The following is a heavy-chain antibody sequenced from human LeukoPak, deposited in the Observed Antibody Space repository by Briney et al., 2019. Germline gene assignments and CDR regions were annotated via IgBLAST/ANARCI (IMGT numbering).Heavy chain of an antibody. D-gene: IGHD6-6*01. J-gene: IGHJ6*03. CDR3: ARGRIAARGEYSYYMDV. CDR1: GYTFTSYD. Sequence: ASVKVSCKASGYTFTSYDINWVRQATGQGLEWMGWMNPNSGNTGYAQKFQGRVTMTRNTSISTAYMELSSLRSEDTAVYYCARGRIAARGEYSYYMDVWGKGTTVTVSS. CDR2: MNPNSGNT. V-gene: IGHV1-8*01.